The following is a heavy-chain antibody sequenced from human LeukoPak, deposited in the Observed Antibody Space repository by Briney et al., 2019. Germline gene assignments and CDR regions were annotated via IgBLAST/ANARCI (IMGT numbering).Heavy chain of an antibody. Sequence: PGGSLRLSCAASGFTVSSNYMSWVRQAPGKGLEWVSVIYSGGSTYYADSVKGRFTISRHNSKNTLYLQMNSLRAEDTAVYYCATNYDSSALDAFDIWGQGTMVTVSS. CDR1: GFTVSSNY. CDR2: IYSGGST. CDR3: ATNYDSSALDAFDI. V-gene: IGHV3-53*04. D-gene: IGHD3-22*01. J-gene: IGHJ3*02.